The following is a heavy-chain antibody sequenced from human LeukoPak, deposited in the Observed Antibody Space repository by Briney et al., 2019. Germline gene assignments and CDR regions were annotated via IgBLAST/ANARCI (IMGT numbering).Heavy chain of an antibody. Sequence: ASVKVSCKASGYTFTGYYMHWVRQAPGQGLEWMGWINPNSGGTNYAQKFQGWVTMTRDTSISTAYMELSRLRSDDTAVCYCARAPEYSSSPFDYWGQGTLVTVSS. V-gene: IGHV1-2*04. CDR3: ARAPEYSSSPFDY. J-gene: IGHJ4*02. D-gene: IGHD6-6*01. CDR2: INPNSGGT. CDR1: GYTFTGYY.